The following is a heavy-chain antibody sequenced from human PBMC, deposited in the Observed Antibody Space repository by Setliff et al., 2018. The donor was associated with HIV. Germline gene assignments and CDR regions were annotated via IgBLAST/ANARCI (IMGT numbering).Heavy chain of an antibody. J-gene: IGHJ4*02. CDR3: TRDGAYHNFWSGYFFVY. D-gene: IGHD3-3*01. CDR1: GFIFSGAA. Sequence: PGGSLRLSCAASGFIFSGAAMHWVRQTSGKGLEWVGRIRTNAKGYATEYAASVKGRFIISRDDSKSTAYLQMSSLQTEDTAVYYCTRDGAYHNFWSGYFFVYWGPGALVTVSS. CDR2: IRTNAKGYAT. V-gene: IGHV3-73*01.